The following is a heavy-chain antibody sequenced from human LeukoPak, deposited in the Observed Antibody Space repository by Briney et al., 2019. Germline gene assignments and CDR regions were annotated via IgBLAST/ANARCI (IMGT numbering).Heavy chain of an antibody. V-gene: IGHV1-69*13. J-gene: IGHJ4*02. CDR1: GGTFSSYA. CDR2: FIYIYGSA. CDR3: ASSAHYYDSNGPADY. D-gene: IGHD3-22*01. Sequence: ASVKVSCKTSGGTFSSYAINWVRQAPGQGLEWMGWFIYIYGSAVYAEKFQGRVTITPDESSSTVYMELSSLRSEDTAVYYCASSAHYYDSNGPADYWGQGTRVTVSS.